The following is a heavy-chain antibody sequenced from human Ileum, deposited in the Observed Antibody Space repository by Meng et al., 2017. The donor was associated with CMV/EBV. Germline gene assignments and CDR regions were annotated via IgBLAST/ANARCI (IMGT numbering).Heavy chain of an antibody. V-gene: IGHV1-69*06. CDR3: TKDRTWVRDGHDAFDI. Sequence: GTFTNYAISWVRQAPGQGLEWMGAILPVSDTSNYAQIFEDRVTITADKSTNTAFMELSSLRSEDTAVYYCTKDRTWVRDGHDAFDIWGQGTMVTVSS. D-gene: IGHD1-14*01. J-gene: IGHJ3*02. CDR1: GTFTNYA. CDR2: ILPVSDTS.